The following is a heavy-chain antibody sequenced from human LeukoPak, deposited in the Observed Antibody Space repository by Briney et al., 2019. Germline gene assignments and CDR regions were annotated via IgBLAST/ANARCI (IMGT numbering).Heavy chain of an antibody. J-gene: IGHJ3*02. CDR1: GFTFSSYE. CDR3: AKGAAYYYDSSGYLGAFDI. V-gene: IGHV3-48*03. CDR2: ISSSGSTI. Sequence: PGGSLRLSCAASGFTFSSYEMNWVRQAPGKGLEWVSYISSSGSTIYYADSVKGRFTISRDNAKNSLYLQMNSLRAEDTAVYYCAKGAAYYYDSSGYLGAFDIWGQGTMVTVSS. D-gene: IGHD3-22*01.